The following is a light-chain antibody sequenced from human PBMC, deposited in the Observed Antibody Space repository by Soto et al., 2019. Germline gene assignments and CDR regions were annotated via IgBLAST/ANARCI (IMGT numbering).Light chain of an antibody. J-gene: IGKJ1*01. CDR2: DTS. CDR3: QQYGYSFWT. Sequence: EIVMTQSPLSLPVSPGEPASISCGSSHSLLHTDGHRFLDWYQQKPGQPPRLLMYDTSNRATGIPDRFSGSGSGTDYTLTISRLEPEDSAVYYCQQYGYSFWTFGQGTKVDI. V-gene: IGKV3-20*01. CDR1: HSLLHTDGHRF.